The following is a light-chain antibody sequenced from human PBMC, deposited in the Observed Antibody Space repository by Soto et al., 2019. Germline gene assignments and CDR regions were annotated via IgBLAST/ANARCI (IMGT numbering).Light chain of an antibody. Sequence: DIQMTQSPSTLSASIGDRVIITCRASQSISSWLAWYQQKPGKAPKLLIYDASSLESGVPSRFSGSGSGTEFTLTINSLQPDDFATYYCQQYNGPITFGQGTRLEIK. J-gene: IGKJ5*01. CDR2: DAS. CDR1: QSISSW. V-gene: IGKV1-5*01. CDR3: QQYNGPIT.